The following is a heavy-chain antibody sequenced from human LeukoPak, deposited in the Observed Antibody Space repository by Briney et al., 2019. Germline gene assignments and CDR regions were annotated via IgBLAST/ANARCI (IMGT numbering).Heavy chain of an antibody. J-gene: IGHJ5*02. Sequence: PGGSLRLSCAASGFTFSSYWMSWVRRAPGKGLEWVANIQQDGSEKYYVDSVKGRFTISRDNAKNSLDLQMNSLRAEDTAVYYCARASRYCSSTSCYLVSWGQGTLVTVSS. V-gene: IGHV3-7*01. CDR2: IQQDGSEK. CDR3: ARASRYCSSTSCYLVS. D-gene: IGHD2-2*01. CDR1: GFTFSSYW.